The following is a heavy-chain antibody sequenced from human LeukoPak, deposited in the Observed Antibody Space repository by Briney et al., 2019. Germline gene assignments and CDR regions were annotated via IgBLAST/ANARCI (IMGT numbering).Heavy chain of an antibody. CDR1: GGSISSISYY. Sequence: PSETLSLTCTVSGGSISSISYYWGWIRQPAGKGLEWIGRIYTSGSTNYNPSLKSRVTMSVDTSKNQFSLKLSSVTAADTAVYYCARNKGYCSGGSCYGLRYYYMDVWGKGTTVTISS. CDR3: ARNKGYCSGGSCYGLRYYYMDV. J-gene: IGHJ6*03. CDR2: IYTSGST. D-gene: IGHD2-15*01. V-gene: IGHV4-61*02.